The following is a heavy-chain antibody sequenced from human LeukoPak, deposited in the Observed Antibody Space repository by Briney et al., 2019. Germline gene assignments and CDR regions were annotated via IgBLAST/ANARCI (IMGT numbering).Heavy chain of an antibody. CDR2: ICYSGST. J-gene: IGHJ4*02. Sequence: SSETLSLTCTASGGSISNYCWSWIRQPPGKGLEWIGYICYSGSTNYNPSLKSRVTISVDTSKNQFSLKLSSVTAADTAVYYCARGYTYGPPVEYWGQGTLVTVSS. CDR3: ARGYTYGPPVEY. CDR1: GGSISNYC. D-gene: IGHD5-18*01. V-gene: IGHV4-59*01.